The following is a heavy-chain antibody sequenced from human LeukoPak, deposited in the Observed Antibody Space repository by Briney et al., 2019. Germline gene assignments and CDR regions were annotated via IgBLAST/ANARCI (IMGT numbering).Heavy chain of an antibody. CDR2: IYYSGST. D-gene: IGHD6-13*01. CDR1: GGSISSYY. V-gene: IGHV4-59*08. J-gene: IGHJ4*02. CDR3: ASHLRKAAASPFDY. Sequence: SETLSLTCTVSGGSISSYYWSWIRQPPGKGLEWIGYIYYSGSTNYNPSLKSRVTISVDTSKNQFSLKLSAVTAADTAVYYCASHLRKAAASPFDYWGQGTLVTVSS.